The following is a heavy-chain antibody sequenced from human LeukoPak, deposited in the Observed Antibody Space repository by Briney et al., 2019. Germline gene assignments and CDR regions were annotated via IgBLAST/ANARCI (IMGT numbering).Heavy chain of an antibody. V-gene: IGHV3-7*01. J-gene: IGHJ4*02. CDR2: ISSDGSAT. CDR1: GFTFRDYW. CDR3: VRSIDY. Sequence: GGSLRLSCVASGFTFRDYWMAWVRQAPGKGLDWAANISSDGSATFYVDSVKGRFTISRDNTKNSLYLQMNNVGVEDTAVYYCVRSIDYWGQGTLVTVSS.